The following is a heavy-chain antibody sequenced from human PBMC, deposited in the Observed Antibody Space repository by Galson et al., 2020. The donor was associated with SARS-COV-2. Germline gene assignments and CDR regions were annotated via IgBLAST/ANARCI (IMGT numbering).Heavy chain of an antibody. J-gene: IGHJ4*02. CDR3: ARMGKVAVAPGGY. V-gene: IGHV4-39*01. D-gene: IGHD6-19*01. CDR1: GGSISSSSYY. Sequence: SETLSLTCTVSGGSISSSSYYWGWIRQPPGKGLEWIGSIHYSGSTHYNPSLKSRVTISVDTSKNQFSLKLSSVTAADTAVYYCARMGKVAVAPGGYWGQGTLVTVSS. CDR2: IHYSGST.